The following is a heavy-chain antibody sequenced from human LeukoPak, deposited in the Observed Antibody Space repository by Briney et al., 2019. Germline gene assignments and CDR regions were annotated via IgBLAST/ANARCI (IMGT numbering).Heavy chain of an antibody. CDR2: VNPNSGDT. Sequence: ASVKVSCKPSGYTFANYYILWVRQAPGQGLEWMGWVNPNSGDTYYAQKFQGRVTMTRDTSISTAFIELSRLRSDDTALYYCARGRRILVGDTNAGDFFDYWGQGTLVTVSS. CDR1: GYTFANYY. J-gene: IGHJ4*02. D-gene: IGHD1-26*01. CDR3: ARGRRILVGDTNAGDFFDY. V-gene: IGHV1-2*02.